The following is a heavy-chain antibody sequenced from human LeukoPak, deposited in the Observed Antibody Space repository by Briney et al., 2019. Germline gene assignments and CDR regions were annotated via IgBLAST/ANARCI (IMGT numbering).Heavy chain of an antibody. J-gene: IGHJ4*02. D-gene: IGHD3-22*01. Sequence: PGRSLRLSCAASGFTFSSYSMNWVRQAPGKGLEWVSSISSSSSYIYYADSVKGRFTISRDNAKNSLYLQMNSLRAEDTAVYYCARDSRKSGSGYYGGGTHERDYWGQGTLVTVSS. CDR2: ISSSSSYI. CDR3: ARDSRKSGSGYYGGGTHERDY. V-gene: IGHV3-21*01. CDR1: GFTFSSYS.